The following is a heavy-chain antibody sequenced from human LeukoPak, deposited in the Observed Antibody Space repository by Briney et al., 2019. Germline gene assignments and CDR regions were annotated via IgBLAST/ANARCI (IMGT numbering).Heavy chain of an antibody. CDR2: ISYDGSNK. CDR1: GFTFSSYA. Sequence: PGGSLRLSCAASGFTFSSYAMHWVRQAPGKGLEWVAVISYDGSNKYYADSVKGRFTISRDNSKNTLYLQMNSLRAEDTAVYYCARVWTRVRFLEWLCLDTWGQGTLVTVSS. J-gene: IGHJ5*02. D-gene: IGHD3-3*01. CDR3: ARVWTRVRFLEWLCLDT. V-gene: IGHV3-30*04.